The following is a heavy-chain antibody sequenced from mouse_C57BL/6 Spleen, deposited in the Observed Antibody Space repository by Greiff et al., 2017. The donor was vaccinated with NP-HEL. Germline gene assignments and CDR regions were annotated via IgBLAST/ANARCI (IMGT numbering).Heavy chain of an antibody. Sequence: QVQLQQSGPELVKPGASVKISCKASGYAFSSSWMNWVKQRPGKGLEWIGRIYPGDGDTNYNGKFKGKTTLTADKSSSTAYMQLSSLTSEDSAVYFCANSNLGAYWGQGTLVTVSA. CDR2: IYPGDGDT. CDR3: ANSNLGAY. J-gene: IGHJ3*01. V-gene: IGHV1-82*01. CDR1: GYAFSSSW. D-gene: IGHD2-5*01.